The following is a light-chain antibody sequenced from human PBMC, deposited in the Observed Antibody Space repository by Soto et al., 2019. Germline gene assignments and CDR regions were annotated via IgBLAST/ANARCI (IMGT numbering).Light chain of an antibody. CDR3: SSYIDTTTLV. CDR2: EGS. J-gene: IGLJ3*02. Sequence: QSALTQPASVSGSPGQSITISCTGTSPNVGVYKLVSWYQQHPGKAPKLIIYEGSKRPSGVSNRFSGSKSGYTASLTISGLQAEDEADYYCSSYIDTTTLVFGGGTKLTVL. V-gene: IGLV2-14*02. CDR1: SPNVGVYKL.